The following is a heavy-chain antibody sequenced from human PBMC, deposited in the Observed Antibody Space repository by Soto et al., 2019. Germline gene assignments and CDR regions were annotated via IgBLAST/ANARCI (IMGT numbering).Heavy chain of an antibody. Sequence: QVQLVQSGAEVRKPGSSVRVSCKASGGSFNRHTISWVRQAPGQGLEWMGGIIPIFGTANHAQKFQGRVTIIAVESTSTVYMELSRLRSDDTAIYYCARGLGYDSTDYYYAYWGQGTLVIVSS. D-gene: IGHD3-22*01. CDR2: IIPIFGTA. CDR1: GGSFNRHT. J-gene: IGHJ4*02. CDR3: ARGLGYDSTDYYYAY. V-gene: IGHV1-69*01.